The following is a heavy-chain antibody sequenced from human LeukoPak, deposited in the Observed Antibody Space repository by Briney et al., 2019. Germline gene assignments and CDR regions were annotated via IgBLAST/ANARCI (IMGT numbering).Heavy chain of an antibody. CDR3: ARAPMVRGTPLYYFDY. CDR1: GYTFTSSD. CDR2: MNPNSGNT. D-gene: IGHD3-10*01. Sequence: ASLKVSCKASGYTFTSSDINWVRQATGQGLEWMGWMNPNSGNTGYAQKFQGRVTITRNTSISTAYMELSSLRSEDTAVYYCARAPMVRGTPLYYFDYWGQGTLVTVSS. V-gene: IGHV1-8*03. J-gene: IGHJ4*02.